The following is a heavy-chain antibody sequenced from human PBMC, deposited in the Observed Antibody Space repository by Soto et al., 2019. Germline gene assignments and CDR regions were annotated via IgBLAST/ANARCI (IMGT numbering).Heavy chain of an antibody. Sequence: QVQLVESGGGVVQPGRSLRLSCAASGFTFSSYGMYWVRQAPGKGLECVAYISHDGGDRYSADSVKGRFTIFRDNSKNTLSRQMNSLGSEDGAVYYCAKDRRDGDFDNWGQGTLVTVSS. CDR1: GFTFSSYG. CDR3: AKDRRDGDFDN. J-gene: IGHJ4*02. V-gene: IGHV3-30*18. CDR2: ISHDGGDR.